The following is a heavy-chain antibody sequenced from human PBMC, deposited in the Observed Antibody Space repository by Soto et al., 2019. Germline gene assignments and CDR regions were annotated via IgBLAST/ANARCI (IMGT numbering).Heavy chain of an antibody. CDR3: AKDRLGATLRDYYYGMDV. Sequence: GGSLRLSCAASGFTFSSYGMHWVRQAPGKGLEWVAVISYDGSNKYYVDSVKGRFTISRDNSKNTLYLQMNSLRAEDTAVYYCAKDRLGATLRDYYYGMDVWGQGTTVTVSS. J-gene: IGHJ6*02. CDR1: GFTFSSYG. V-gene: IGHV3-30*18. D-gene: IGHD1-26*01. CDR2: ISYDGSNK.